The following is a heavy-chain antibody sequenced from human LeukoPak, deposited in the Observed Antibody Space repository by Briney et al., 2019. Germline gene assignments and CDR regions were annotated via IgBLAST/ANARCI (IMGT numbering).Heavy chain of an antibody. CDR2: INHSGST. CDR1: GGSFSGYY. J-gene: IGHJ4*02. Sequence: SETLSLTCAVYGGSFSGYYWSWIRQPPGKGLEWIGEINHSGSTNYNPSLKSRVTISVDTSKNQFSLKLSSVTAADTAVYHCARGVLDDYWGQGTLVTVSS. V-gene: IGHV4-34*01. CDR3: ARGVLDDY. D-gene: IGHD3-16*01.